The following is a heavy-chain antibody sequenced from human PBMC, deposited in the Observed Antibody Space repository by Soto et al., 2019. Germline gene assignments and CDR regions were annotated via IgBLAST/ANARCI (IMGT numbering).Heavy chain of an antibody. CDR1: GYSIRSGYF. V-gene: IGHV4-38-2*01. CDR3: ARSMYSTSAQLYYGMDV. J-gene: IGHJ6*02. CDR2: MYHSGIT. Sequence: SETLSLTCAVSGYSIRSGYFWGWIRQPPGKGLEWIGSMYHSGITYYNLSLKSRVTISVDTSKNQLSLKLSSATAADTAVYYCARSMYSTSAQLYYGMDVWGQGTTVTSP. D-gene: IGHD6-6*01.